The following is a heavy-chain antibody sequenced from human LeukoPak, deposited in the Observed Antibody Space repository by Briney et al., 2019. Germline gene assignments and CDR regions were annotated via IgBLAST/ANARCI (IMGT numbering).Heavy chain of an antibody. Sequence: GGSLRLSCAASGFTFSSSAMSWVRQTPGKGLEWVSTITDNGGSTYFADSVKGRFTISKDNSKNTPHLQMNSLRADDTAVYYCAKRNSGSYSRGFDYWGQGTLVTVSS. D-gene: IGHD1-26*01. CDR3: AKRNSGSYSRGFDY. J-gene: IGHJ4*02. V-gene: IGHV3-23*01. CDR2: ITDNGGST. CDR1: GFTFSSSA.